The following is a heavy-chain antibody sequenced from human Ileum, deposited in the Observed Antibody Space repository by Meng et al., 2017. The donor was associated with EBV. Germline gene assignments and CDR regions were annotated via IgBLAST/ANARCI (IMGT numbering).Heavy chain of an antibody. Sequence: QVQLSESGPGLVNPSGTLSLTCAVSGGSISVINWWSWVRRSPEKGLEWIGEMSDSGITHYNPSLKSRVTISADKSNNQFSLKLTSVTSADTAVYFCAKNGEKYFEYWAQGTLVTVSS. CDR2: MSDSGIT. V-gene: IGHV4-4*02. CDR1: GGSISVINW. CDR3: AKNGEKYFEY. J-gene: IGHJ4*02.